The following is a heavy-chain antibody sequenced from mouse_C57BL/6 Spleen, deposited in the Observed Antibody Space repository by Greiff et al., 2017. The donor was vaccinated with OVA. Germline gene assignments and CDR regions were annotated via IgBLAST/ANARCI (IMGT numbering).Heavy chain of an antibody. V-gene: IGHV1-7*01. CDR1: GYTFTSYW. D-gene: IGHD1-1*01. J-gene: IGHJ2*01. Sequence: VQLQQPGAELAKPGASVKLSCKAYGYTFTSYWMHWVKQRPGQGLEWIGYIYPSSGYTKYNQKFKDKATLTADKSSSTAYMQLSSLTYEDSAVYYCARSYYGSSLDYWGQGTTLTVSS. CDR3: ARSYYGSSLDY. CDR2: IYPSSGYT.